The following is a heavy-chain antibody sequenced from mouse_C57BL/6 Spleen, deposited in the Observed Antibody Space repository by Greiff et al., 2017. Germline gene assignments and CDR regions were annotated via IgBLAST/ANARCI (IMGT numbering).Heavy chain of an antibody. V-gene: IGHV1-55*01. CDR3: ARSKVQRDYFDY. CDR1: GYTFTSYW. D-gene: IGHD2-14*01. Sequence: QVQLQQPGAELVKPGASVKMSCKASGYTFTSYWITWVKQRPGQGLEWIGDIYPGSGSTNYNEKFKSKATLTVDTSSSTAYMQLSSLTSEDSAVYDCARSKVQRDYFDYWGQGTTLTVSS. J-gene: IGHJ2*01. CDR2: IYPGSGST.